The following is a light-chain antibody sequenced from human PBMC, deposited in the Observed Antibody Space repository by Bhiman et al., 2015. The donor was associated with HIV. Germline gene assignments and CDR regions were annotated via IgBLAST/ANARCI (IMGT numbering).Light chain of an antibody. CDR1: SSNIGAGYD. CDR3: QSYDSSLSGRV. V-gene: IGLV1-40*01. J-gene: IGLJ3*02. Sequence: QSVLTQPPSVSGAPGQRLTISCTGGSSNIGAGYDVHWYQQLPGTAPQLLIYGNNIRPSGVPDRFSGSKSGTSASLAITGLQAEDESDYYCQSYDSSLSGRVFGGGTKLTVL. CDR2: GNN.